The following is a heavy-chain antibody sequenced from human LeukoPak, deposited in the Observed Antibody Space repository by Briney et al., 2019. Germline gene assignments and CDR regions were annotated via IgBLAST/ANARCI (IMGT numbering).Heavy chain of an antibody. CDR2: INPTGGST. CDR3: ARDNSVGDNAWWFDP. Sequence: ASVKVSCKASGYTFTSYYMYWVRQAPGQGLEWMGLINPTGGSTGYAQKFQGRVTMTRDMSTSTDYMELSSLRSEDTAIYYCARDNSVGDNAWWFDPWGQGTLVTVSS. CDR1: GYTFTSYY. D-gene: IGHD1-26*01. V-gene: IGHV1-46*01. J-gene: IGHJ5*02.